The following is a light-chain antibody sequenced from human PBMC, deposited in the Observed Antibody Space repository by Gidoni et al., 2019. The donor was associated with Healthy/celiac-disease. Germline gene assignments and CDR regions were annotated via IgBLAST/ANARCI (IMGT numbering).Light chain of an antibody. Sequence: QSLLTPPPSASWTPGPRFTISCSGSSSNIGSNTVNWYQQLPGTAPKLLIYSNNQRPSGVPDRFSGSKSGTAASLAISGIQSEDEADYYCAAWDDSLNVYVVFGGGTKLTVL. CDR3: AAWDDSLNVYVV. CDR1: SSNIGSNT. J-gene: IGLJ2*01. V-gene: IGLV1-44*01. CDR2: SNN.